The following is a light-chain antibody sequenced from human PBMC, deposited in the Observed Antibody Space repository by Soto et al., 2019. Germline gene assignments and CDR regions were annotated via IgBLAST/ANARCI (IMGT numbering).Light chain of an antibody. Sequence: EIVLTQSPATLSLSPGERGTLSCRASQSVGRYLAWYQHKPGQPPRLLIYDTSNRAPGTPGRFGGSGSGTDFTLTISSLEPEDFAVYDWVQRSVWPWTVGQGTKVEVK. CDR1: QSVGRY. V-gene: IGKV3-11*01. J-gene: IGKJ1*01. CDR3: VQRSVWPWT. CDR2: DTS.